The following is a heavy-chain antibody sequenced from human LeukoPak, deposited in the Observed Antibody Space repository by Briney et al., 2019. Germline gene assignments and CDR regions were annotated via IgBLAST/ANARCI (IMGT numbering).Heavy chain of an antibody. V-gene: IGHV3-23*01. CDR2: IIDSGNSI. CDR1: GFTFSSCA. CDR3: AKDPIFSGSYGVFDY. D-gene: IGHD1-26*01. Sequence: GGSLRLSCAASGFTFSSCAMSWVRQAPGKGLEWVSTIIDSGNSIYYGDSAEGRFTISRDNSKNTLYLQMNSLRAGDTAVYYCAKDPIFSGSYGVFDYWGLGTLVTVSS. J-gene: IGHJ4*02.